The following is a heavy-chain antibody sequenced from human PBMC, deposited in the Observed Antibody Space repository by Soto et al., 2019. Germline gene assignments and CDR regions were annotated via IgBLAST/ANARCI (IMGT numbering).Heavy chain of an antibody. J-gene: IGHJ3*02. D-gene: IGHD3-22*01. V-gene: IGHV3-53*01. CDR1: GFTVSNNF. Sequence: EVQLVESGGGLIQPGGSLRLSCAASGFTVSNNFLSWVRQAPGTGLQWVSLIYSGGSTYYADSVKGRFTISRDNSKNTLYLQMNSLRAEDTAVYYWARGRFYYDSRGLHNDAFDIWGQGTMVTVSA. CDR2: IYSGGST. CDR3: ARGRFYYDSRGLHNDAFDI.